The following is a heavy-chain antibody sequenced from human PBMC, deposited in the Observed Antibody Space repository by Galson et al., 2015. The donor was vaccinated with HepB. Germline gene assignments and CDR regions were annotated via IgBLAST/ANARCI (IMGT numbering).Heavy chain of an antibody. Sequence: SLRLSCAASGSTFNNYALSWVRQAPGKGLEWVSSAGGSGGITYYTESVKGRFTISRDSSKSTLYLKMNSLRAEDTAVYYCVRDRGYTYGYSDYWGQGTLVTVSS. CDR3: VRDRGYTYGYSDY. CDR2: AGGSGGIT. D-gene: IGHD5-18*01. V-gene: IGHV3-23*01. J-gene: IGHJ4*02. CDR1: GSTFNNYA.